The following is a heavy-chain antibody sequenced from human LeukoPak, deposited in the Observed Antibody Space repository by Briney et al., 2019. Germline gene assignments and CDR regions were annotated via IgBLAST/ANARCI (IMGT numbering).Heavy chain of an antibody. V-gene: IGHV1-8*03. D-gene: IGHD6-19*01. CDR1: GYTFTTYD. CDR3: ARVAGSIDY. CDR2: MNPNSGYT. J-gene: IGHJ4*02. Sequence: GASVKVSCKASGYTFTTYDINWVRQATGQGLEWMGWMNPNSGYTGFAQKFQGRVTFTRATSISTAYMELSSLRSEDTAVYYCARVAGSIDYWAQGTLVTVSS.